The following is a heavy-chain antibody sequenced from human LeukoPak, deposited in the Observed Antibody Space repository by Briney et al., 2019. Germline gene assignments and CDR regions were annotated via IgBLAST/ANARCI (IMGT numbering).Heavy chain of an antibody. J-gene: IGHJ4*02. V-gene: IGHV3-30*18. CDR1: GFTFSSYG. CDR3: AKDPYTSSSGGLFDY. Sequence: PGGSVRPSCAAWGFTFSSYGMQGLRQAPARGREWVAVISYNGSNEYYADSVKGRFTISRDNSKNTLYLQMNSLRAEDTALYYCAKDPYTSSSGGLFDYWGQGTLVTVSS. D-gene: IGHD6-6*01. CDR2: ISYNGSNE.